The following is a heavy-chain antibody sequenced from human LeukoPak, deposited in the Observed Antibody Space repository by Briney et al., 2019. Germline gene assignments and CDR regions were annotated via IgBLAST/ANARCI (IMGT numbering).Heavy chain of an antibody. CDR3: ASAAYSSGWYGFDY. V-gene: IGHV3-53*04. CDR1: GFTVSSNY. Sequence: GGSLRLSCAASGFTVSSNYMSWVRQAPGKGLEWVSVIYSGGSTYYAASVKGRFTISRHNFKNTLYLQMNSLRAEDTAVYYCASAAYSSGWYGFDYWGQGTLVTVSS. CDR2: IYSGGST. J-gene: IGHJ4*02. D-gene: IGHD6-19*01.